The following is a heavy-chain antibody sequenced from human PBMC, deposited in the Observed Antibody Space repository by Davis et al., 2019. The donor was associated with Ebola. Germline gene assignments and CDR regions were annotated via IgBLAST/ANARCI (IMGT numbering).Heavy chain of an antibody. V-gene: IGHV1-18*01. J-gene: IGHJ6*02. CDR3: ARLGTSADYYAMDV. Sequence: ASVKVSCKASGYSFTDDGISWVRQAPGQGLEWMGWISTGNGNARYSQKFQGRVTITRDTSATTAYMELSSLRSEDTAVYYCARLGTSADYYAMDVWGQGTTVTVSS. CDR2: ISTGNGNA. CDR1: GYSFTDDG.